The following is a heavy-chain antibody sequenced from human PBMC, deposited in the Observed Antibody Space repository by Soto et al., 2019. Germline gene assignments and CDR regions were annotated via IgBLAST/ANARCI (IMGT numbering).Heavy chain of an antibody. V-gene: IGHV1-8*01. D-gene: IGHD3-3*01. CDR2: MNPNSGNT. J-gene: IGHJ5*02. Sequence: ASVKVSCKASGYTFTSYDINWVRQATGQGLEWMGWMNPNSGNTGYARKFQGRVTMTRNTSISTAYMELSSLRSEDTVFFYCARKPAADFWSGYYWFDPWGKGTLVTVSS. CDR3: ARKPAADFWSGYYWFDP. CDR1: GYTFTSYD.